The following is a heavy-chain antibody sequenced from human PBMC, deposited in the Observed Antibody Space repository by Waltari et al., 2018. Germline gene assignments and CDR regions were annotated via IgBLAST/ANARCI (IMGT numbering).Heavy chain of an antibody. D-gene: IGHD6-19*01. CDR3: ARVVSSGYPDI. CDR2: IYSGETT. Sequence: EVQLLESGGGLVQPGESLRLSCAASGFTFSTYGMRWVRQAPGKGLEWVPVIYSGETTDYANAGKGRFTISRDNSKNTVYLRMKSLRAEDTAVYYCARVVSSGYPDIWGQGTMVTVSS. J-gene: IGHJ3*02. V-gene: IGHV3-23*03. CDR1: GFTFSTYG.